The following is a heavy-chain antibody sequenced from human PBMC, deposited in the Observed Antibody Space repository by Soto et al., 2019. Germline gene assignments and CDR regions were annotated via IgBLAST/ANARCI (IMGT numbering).Heavy chain of an antibody. CDR1: GFSLSTSGVG. Sequence: QITLKESGPTLVKPTQTLTLTCTFSGFSLSTSGVGVGWIRQPPGKALEWLALIYWDDDKTYGPSLKRRLTSTKDTSKNQVFLTMTNMDPVDTATYYCAGAYYYDRSGYYSPFDYWGQGTLVTVSS. J-gene: IGHJ4*02. D-gene: IGHD3-22*01. CDR2: IYWDDDK. V-gene: IGHV2-5*05. CDR3: AGAYYYDRSGYYSPFDY.